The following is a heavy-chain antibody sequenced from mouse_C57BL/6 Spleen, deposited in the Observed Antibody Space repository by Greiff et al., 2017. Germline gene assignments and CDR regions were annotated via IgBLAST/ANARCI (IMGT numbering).Heavy chain of an antibody. V-gene: IGHV1-64*01. Sequence: QVQLKQPGAELVKPGASVKLSCKASGYTFTSYWMHWVKQRPGQGLEWIGMIHPNSGSTNYNEKFKSKATLTVDKSSSTAYMQLSSLTSEDSAVYYCAPIYYDYGVPFAYWGQGTLVTVSA. J-gene: IGHJ3*01. CDR3: APIYYDYGVPFAY. D-gene: IGHD2-4*01. CDR2: IHPNSGST. CDR1: GYTFTSYW.